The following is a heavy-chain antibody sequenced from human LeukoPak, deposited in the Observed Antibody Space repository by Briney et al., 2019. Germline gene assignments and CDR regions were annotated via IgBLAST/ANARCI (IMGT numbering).Heavy chain of an antibody. D-gene: IGHD3-22*01. V-gene: IGHV3-30-3*01. Sequence: GRSLRLSCAASGFTFSDYNMHWVHQAPGKGLDWVALMSPDGNKKYYADSVKGRFTISRDNAKNSLYLQMNSLRAEDTAVYYCARRGGSGYYDAFDIWGQGTMVTVSS. CDR1: GFTFSDYN. CDR2: MSPDGNKK. J-gene: IGHJ3*02. CDR3: ARRGGSGYYDAFDI.